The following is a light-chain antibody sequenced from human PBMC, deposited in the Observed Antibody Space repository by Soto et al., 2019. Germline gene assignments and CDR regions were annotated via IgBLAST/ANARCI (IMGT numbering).Light chain of an antibody. CDR3: GTWDSRLSAWV. Sequence: QSVLTQPPSVSAAPGQKVTLSCSGSSSNVENNYVSWFQQLQGTAPKLLIYDNNKRPSGIPDRFSGSKSATSATLGITVIQTGEEDVNYCGTWDSRLSAWVFGGGTKLTVL. CDR2: DNN. V-gene: IGLV1-51*01. J-gene: IGLJ3*02. CDR1: SSNVENNY.